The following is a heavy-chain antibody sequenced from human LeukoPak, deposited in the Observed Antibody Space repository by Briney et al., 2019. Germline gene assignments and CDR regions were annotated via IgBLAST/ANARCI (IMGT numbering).Heavy chain of an antibody. CDR2: ISGSGDSK. J-gene: IGHJ5*02. CDR1: GFTFSRYA. V-gene: IGHV3-23*01. CDR3: ARDRYDILTGYNNWFDP. Sequence: GGSLRLSCAASGFTFSRYAMSWVRQAPGKGLEWVSAISGSGDSKYYADSVKGRFTISRDNSKNTLYLQMNSLRAEDTAMYYCARDRYDILTGYNNWFDPWGQGTLVTVSS. D-gene: IGHD3-9*01.